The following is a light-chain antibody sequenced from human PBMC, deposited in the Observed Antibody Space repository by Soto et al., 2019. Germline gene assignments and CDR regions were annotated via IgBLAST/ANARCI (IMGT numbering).Light chain of an antibody. J-gene: IGLJ1*01. Sequence: QSMLTQPPSASGNPGQRVTISCSGSSSNIESNTVTWYQQLPGTAPKLVIYSNYDRPSGVPDRFSGSTSGTSASLVIRGLQSEDEADYYCASWDDSLNGYVFGGGTKVTVL. CDR2: SNY. CDR1: SSNIESNT. V-gene: IGLV1-44*01. CDR3: ASWDDSLNGYV.